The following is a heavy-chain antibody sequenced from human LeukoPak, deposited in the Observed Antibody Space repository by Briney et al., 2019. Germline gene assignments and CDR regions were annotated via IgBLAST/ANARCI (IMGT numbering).Heavy chain of an antibody. J-gene: IGHJ4*02. V-gene: IGHV3-7*04. CDR1: GFIFSSYW. CDR3: ARGGRLTAFYNY. D-gene: IGHD3-9*01. Sequence: GGSLRLSCAASGFIFSSYWVSWVRQAPGKGLEWVANINQDGSEKYYVDSVKGRFTISRDNAKNSLYLQMNSLRAEDTAVYYCARGGRLTAFYNYWGQGTLVTVSS. CDR2: INQDGSEK.